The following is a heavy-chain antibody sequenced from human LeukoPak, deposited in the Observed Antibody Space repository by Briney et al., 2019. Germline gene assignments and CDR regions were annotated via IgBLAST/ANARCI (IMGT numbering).Heavy chain of an antibody. J-gene: IGHJ5*02. D-gene: IGHD2-2*01. Sequence: ASVKVSCRVSVYTLTELSMHWVRQARGKGLEWMGGFDPEDGETIYAQKFQGRVTMTEDTSTDTAYMELSSLRSEDTAVYYCATAGGSTSGWFDPWGQGTLVTISS. CDR2: FDPEDGET. CDR3: ATAGGSTSGWFDP. V-gene: IGHV1-24*01. CDR1: VYTLTELS.